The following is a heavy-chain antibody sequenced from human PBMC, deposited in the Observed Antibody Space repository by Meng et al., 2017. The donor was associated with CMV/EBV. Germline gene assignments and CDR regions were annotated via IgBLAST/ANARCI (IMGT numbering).Heavy chain of an antibody. CDR2: INPTSWGT. Sequence: VQLVQPGVEARMPGATAQVCWKASGNTAPGSEIHWVRESRGEGLEWMGWINPTSWGTNYEQKFQSWVAMTRDTSISTAYMELGRVRSDDTAVYFCARHYDYVDYWGQGTLVTVSS. J-gene: IGHJ4*02. CDR1: GNTAPGSE. V-gene: IGHV1-2*04. D-gene: IGHD3-16*01. CDR3: ARHYDYVDY.